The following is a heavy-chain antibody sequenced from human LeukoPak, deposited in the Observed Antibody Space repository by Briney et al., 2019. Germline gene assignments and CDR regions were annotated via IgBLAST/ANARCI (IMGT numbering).Heavy chain of an antibody. CDR1: GFTVSSNY. CDR2: IYSGGST. D-gene: IGHD2-15*01. J-gene: IGHJ5*02. V-gene: IGHV3-66*02. CDR3: AKDDEGGTDWFDP. Sequence: GGSLRLSCAASGFTVSSNYMSWVRQAPGKGLEWVSVIYSGGSTYYADSVKGRFTISRDNSKNTLYLQMNSLRAEDTAVYYCAKDDEGGTDWFDPWGQGTLVTVSS.